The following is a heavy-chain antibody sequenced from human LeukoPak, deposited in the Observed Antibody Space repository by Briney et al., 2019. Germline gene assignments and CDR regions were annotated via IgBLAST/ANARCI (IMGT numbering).Heavy chain of an antibody. CDR2: IYYSGST. CDR3: ARSAYYDILTGSDNWYFDL. D-gene: IGHD3-9*01. V-gene: IGHV4-30-4*01. CDR1: GGSISSGDYY. J-gene: IGHJ2*01. Sequence: SETLSLTCTVSGGSISSGDYYWSWIRQPPGTGLEWIGYIYYSGSTYYNPSLKSRVTISVDTSKNQFSLKLSSVTAADTAVYYCARSAYYDILTGSDNWYFDLWGRGTLVTVSS.